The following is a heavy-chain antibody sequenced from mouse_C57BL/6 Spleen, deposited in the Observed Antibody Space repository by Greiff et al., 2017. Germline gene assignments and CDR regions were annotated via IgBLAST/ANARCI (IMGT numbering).Heavy chain of an antibody. CDR1: GFNIQDDY. CDR3: TTPYYGSSYGYFDV. D-gene: IGHD1-1*01. J-gene: IGHJ1*03. V-gene: IGHV14-4*01. Sequence: VQLQQSGAELVRPGASVKLSCTASGFNIQDDYMHWVKQRPEQGLEWIGWIDPENGDTEYASKFQGKATITADTSSNTAYLQLSSLTSEDTAVYYCTTPYYGSSYGYFDVWGTGTTVTVSS. CDR2: IDPENGDT.